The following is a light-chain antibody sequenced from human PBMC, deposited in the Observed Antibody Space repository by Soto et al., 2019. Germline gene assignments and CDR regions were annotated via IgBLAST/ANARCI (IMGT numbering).Light chain of an antibody. V-gene: IGLV1-51*01. CDR1: SSDVGGYNY. CDR2: DNH. Sequence: QSALTQPPSASGSPGQSVTISCTGTSSDVGGYNYVSWYQHLPGTAPKLLIYDNHKRPSGIPDRFSGSQSGTSATLGITGLQTGDEADYYCGAWDTSLTTVLFGGGTKLTVL. J-gene: IGLJ2*01. CDR3: GAWDTSLTTVL.